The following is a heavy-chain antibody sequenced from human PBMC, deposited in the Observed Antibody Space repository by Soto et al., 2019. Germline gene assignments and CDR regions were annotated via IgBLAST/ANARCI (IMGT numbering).Heavy chain of an antibody. D-gene: IGHD5-18*01. V-gene: IGHV3-48*02. CDR1: GFTFSSYS. J-gene: IGHJ6*02. CDR2: ISSSSSTI. Sequence: EVQLVESGGGLVQPGGSLRLSCAASGFTFSSYSMNWVRQAPGKGLEWDSYISSSSSTIYYADSVKGRFTISRDNAKNSLYLQMNSLRDEDTAVYYCASLLGGYSYGPRYYYYGMDVWGQGTTVTVSS. CDR3: ASLLGGYSYGPRYYYYGMDV.